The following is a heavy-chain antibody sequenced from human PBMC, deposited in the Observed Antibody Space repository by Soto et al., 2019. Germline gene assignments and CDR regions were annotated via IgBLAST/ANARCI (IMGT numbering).Heavy chain of an antibody. CDR3: AKIGDLWTYSSSWYVPFDY. Sequence: GGSLRLSCAASGFTFSSYAMSWVRQAPGKGLEWVSAISGSGGSTYYADSVKGRFTISRDNSKNTLYLQMNSLRAEDTAVYYCAKIGDLWTYSSSWYVPFDYWGQGTLVTVSS. CDR2: ISGSGGST. J-gene: IGHJ4*02. D-gene: IGHD6-13*01. V-gene: IGHV3-23*01. CDR1: GFTFSSYA.